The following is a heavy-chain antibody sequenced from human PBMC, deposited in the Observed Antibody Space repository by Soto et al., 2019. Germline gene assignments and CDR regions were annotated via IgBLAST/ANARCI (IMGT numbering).Heavy chain of an antibody. V-gene: IGHV3-11*01. D-gene: IGHD3-3*01. CDR3: AIVERGITIFGVVIPPFDY. Sequence: QVQLVESGGGLVKPGGSLRLSCAASGFTFSDYYMSWIRQAPGKGLEWVSYISSNGNTIYYADSVKGRFTSSRDNAMNSVYLQMKSLRAEDTAVYYCAIVERGITIFGVVIPPFDYWGQGTLVTVSS. J-gene: IGHJ4*02. CDR2: ISSNGNTI. CDR1: GFTFSDYY.